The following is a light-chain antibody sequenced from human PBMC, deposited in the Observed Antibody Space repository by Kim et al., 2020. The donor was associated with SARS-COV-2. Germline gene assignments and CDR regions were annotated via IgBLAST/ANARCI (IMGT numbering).Light chain of an antibody. CDR1: QTIAYNEGHTY. J-gene: IGKJ1*01. CDR2: KGS. Sequence: DVVMTQSPLSLPVTLGQAASISCRSSQTIAYNEGHTYLTRFHQKQGQSPRRLIYKGSNRDSGVPDRFSGSGSGTDFTLKISRVEADDVGVYFCMQNSYWPWTFGQGTKVDIK. CDR3: MQNSYWPWT. V-gene: IGKV2-30*01.